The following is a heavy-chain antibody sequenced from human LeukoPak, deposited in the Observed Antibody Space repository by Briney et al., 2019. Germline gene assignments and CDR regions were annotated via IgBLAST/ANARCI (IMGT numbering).Heavy chain of an antibody. Sequence: SETLSLTCTVSGGSISTYYWSWIRQPPGKALEWIGNLQYSGITNYNPSLKSRVTISVDTSKNQFSLKLSSVTAADTAVYYCAREVTDILTGYYLDYWGQGTLVTVSS. V-gene: IGHV4-59*12. J-gene: IGHJ4*02. CDR2: LQYSGIT. CDR3: AREVTDILTGYYLDY. CDR1: GGSISTYY. D-gene: IGHD3-9*01.